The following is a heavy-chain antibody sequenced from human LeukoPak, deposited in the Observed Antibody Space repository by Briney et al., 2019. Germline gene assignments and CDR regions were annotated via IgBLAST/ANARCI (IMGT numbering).Heavy chain of an antibody. J-gene: IGHJ3*02. CDR2: IIPIFGTA. V-gene: IGHV1-69*13. Sequence: SVKVSCKASGGTFSSYAIIWVRQAPGQGLEWMGGIIPIFGTANYAQKFQGRVTITANESTSTAYMELSSLRSEDTAVYYCARVGPSDAFDIWGQGTMVTVSS. CDR1: GGTFSSYA. CDR3: ARVGPSDAFDI.